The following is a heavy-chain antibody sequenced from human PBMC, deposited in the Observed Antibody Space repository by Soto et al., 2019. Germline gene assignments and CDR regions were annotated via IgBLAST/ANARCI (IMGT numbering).Heavy chain of an antibody. Sequence: PSETQSLTCTVSGGSISSGDYYWSWIRQPPGKGLEWIGYIYYSGSTYYNPSLKSRVTISVDTSKNQFSLKLSSVTAADTAVYYCARVRVSSSCGWFDPWGQGTLVTVSS. D-gene: IGHD6-13*01. V-gene: IGHV4-30-4*01. CDR1: GGSISSGDYY. J-gene: IGHJ5*02. CDR2: IYYSGST. CDR3: ARVRVSSSCGWFDP.